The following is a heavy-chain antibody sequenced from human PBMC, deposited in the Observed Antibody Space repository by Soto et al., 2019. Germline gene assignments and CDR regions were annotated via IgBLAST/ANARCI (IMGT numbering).Heavy chain of an antibody. D-gene: IGHD6-19*01. J-gene: IGHJ4*02. V-gene: IGHV3-64*04. Sequence: GGSLRLSCSASGFTFSDYAMHWVRQAPGKGLEYVSAISGSGTNTDYADTVKGRFTISRDNSKKTLYLQMDNLGVGDTAIYYCAETPGMRGWFDWWGQGTQVTVSS. CDR3: AETPGMRGWFDW. CDR2: ISGSGTNT. CDR1: GFTFSDYA.